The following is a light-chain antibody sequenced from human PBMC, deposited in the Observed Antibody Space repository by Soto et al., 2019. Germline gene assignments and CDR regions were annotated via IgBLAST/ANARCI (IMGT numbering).Light chain of an antibody. Sequence: DIQMTQFPSTLSAFVGDRVTITCRASQSISPWLAWYRQKPGKAPKLLIYKTSSLNSGVPLRFSCSGSRTEFTLPISSLQPDDFATYFCQQYNTYPWTFGQGTNVEIK. J-gene: IGKJ1*01. CDR3: QQYNTYPWT. CDR2: KTS. V-gene: IGKV1-5*03. CDR1: QSISPW.